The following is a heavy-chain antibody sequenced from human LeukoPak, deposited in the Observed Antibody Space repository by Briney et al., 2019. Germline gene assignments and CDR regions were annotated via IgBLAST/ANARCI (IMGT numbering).Heavy chain of an antibody. CDR1: GTSIINYY. D-gene: IGHD5-18*01. CDR2: VYHSGST. V-gene: IGHV4-59*01. Sequence: SETLSLTCTVSGTSIINYYWNWIRQPPGKGLERIGYVYHSGSTNYNPSLESRLTMSVDTSKNQFSLKLSSVTAADPAIYYCAGGGSYGPFDPWGQGTLVTVSS. CDR3: AGGGSYGPFDP. J-gene: IGHJ5*02.